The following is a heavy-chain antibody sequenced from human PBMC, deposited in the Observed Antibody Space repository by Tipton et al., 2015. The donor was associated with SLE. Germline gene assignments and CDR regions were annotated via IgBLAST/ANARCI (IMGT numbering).Heavy chain of an antibody. Sequence: GLVKPSETLSLTCAVYGGSFSGYYWSWIRQPPGKGLEWIGEINHSGSTNYNPSLKSRVTISVDTSKNQFSLKLSSVTAADTAVYYCARARSLITGTTGGTFDYWGQGTLVTVSS. D-gene: IGHD1-20*01. V-gene: IGHV4-34*01. CDR3: ARARSLITGTTGGTFDY. J-gene: IGHJ4*02. CDR2: INHSGST. CDR1: GGSFSGYY.